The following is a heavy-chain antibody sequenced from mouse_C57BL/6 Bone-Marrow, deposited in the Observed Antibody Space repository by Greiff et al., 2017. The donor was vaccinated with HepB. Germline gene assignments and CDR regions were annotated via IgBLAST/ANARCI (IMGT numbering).Heavy chain of an antibody. CDR1: GYTFTSYW. CDR3: ASSVFDY. J-gene: IGHJ2*01. CDR2: IDPSDSET. V-gene: IGHV1-61*01. D-gene: IGHD6-1*01. Sequence: VQLQQPGAELVRPGSSVKLSCKASGYTFTSYWMDWVKQRPGQGLEWIGNIDPSDSETHYNQKFKDKATLTVDKSSSTAHMQLSSLTSEDSAVYYCASSVFDYWGHGTTVTVSS.